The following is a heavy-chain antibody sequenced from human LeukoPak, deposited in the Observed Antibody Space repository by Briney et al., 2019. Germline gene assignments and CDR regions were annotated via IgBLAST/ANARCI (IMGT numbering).Heavy chain of an antibody. CDR2: IYPGDSDI. V-gene: IGHV5-51*01. J-gene: IGHJ2*01. CDR1: GYSFTSYW. D-gene: IGHD3-10*01. CDR3: ARRAVYYGSYWYFDL. Sequence: GESLKISCKGSGYSFTSYWIAWVRQMPGKGLEWMGIIYPGDSDIRYSPSFQGQVTMSADKSINTAYLQWSSLKASDTAMYYCARRAVYYGSYWYFDLWGRGTLVTVSS.